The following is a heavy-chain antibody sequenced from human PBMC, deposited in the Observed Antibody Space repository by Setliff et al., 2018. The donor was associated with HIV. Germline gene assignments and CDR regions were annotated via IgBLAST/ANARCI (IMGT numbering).Heavy chain of an antibody. V-gene: IGHV3-21*01. J-gene: IGHJ4*02. CDR2: ISWRSTYI. CDR3: ARQYYDILIGSYFDY. Sequence: PGGSLRLSCAASGFTFSTHCMNWVRQAPGKGLEWISSISWRSTYIYYSDSVKGRFTISRDDATNSLYLQMNTLRAEETAVYYCARQYYDILIGSYFDYWGQGALVTVSS. D-gene: IGHD3-9*01. CDR1: GFTFSTHC.